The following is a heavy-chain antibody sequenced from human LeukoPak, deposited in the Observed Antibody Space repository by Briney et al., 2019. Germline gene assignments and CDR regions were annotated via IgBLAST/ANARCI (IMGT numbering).Heavy chain of an antibody. CDR1: GYTFTSYD. D-gene: IGHD3-10*01. J-gene: IGHJ6*03. Sequence: ASVKVSCKASGYTFTSYDINWVRQATGQGGEWMGWMNANSGKTGYAQKFQGRVTITRNTSISTAYMELSSLRSEDTAVYYCARALYYGSGSLSFYYYYYMDVWGKGTTVTVSS. CDR3: ARALYYGSGSLSFYYYYYMDV. CDR2: MNANSGKT. V-gene: IGHV1-8*03.